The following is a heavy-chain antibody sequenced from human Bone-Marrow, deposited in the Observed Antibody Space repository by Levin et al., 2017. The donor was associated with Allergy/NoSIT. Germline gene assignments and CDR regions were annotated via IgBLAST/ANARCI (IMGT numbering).Heavy chain of an antibody. Sequence: GESLKISCTASGLAFRNFAMSWVRQAPGKGLEWVAAITGSGGRLFYGDSVKGRFSISRDNSKNTMYLQMNSLRPEDTAVYYCAKMKGAGSHYDYGMDVWGQGTTVTVSS. CDR3: AKMKGAGSHYDYGMDV. V-gene: IGHV3-23*01. J-gene: IGHJ6*02. CDR2: ITGSGGRL. CDR1: GLAFRNFA. D-gene: IGHD3-10*01.